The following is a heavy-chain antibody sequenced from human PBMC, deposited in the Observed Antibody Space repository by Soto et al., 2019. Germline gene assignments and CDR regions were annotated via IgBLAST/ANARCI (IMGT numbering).Heavy chain of an antibody. Sequence: SETLSLTCTVSGCSITSYYCCWIRHPPGKGLEWIGYIYYSGSTNYNPSLKSRVTISVDTSKNQFSLKLSSVTAADTAVYYCASHYYDSSGYYYLDYWGQGALVTVSS. J-gene: IGHJ4*02. CDR3: ASHYYDSSGYYYLDY. V-gene: IGHV4-59*01. CDR1: GCSITSYY. D-gene: IGHD3-22*01. CDR2: IYYSGST.